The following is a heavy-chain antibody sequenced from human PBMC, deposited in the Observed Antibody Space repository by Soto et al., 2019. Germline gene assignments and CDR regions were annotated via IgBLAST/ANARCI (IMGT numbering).Heavy chain of an antibody. CDR2: INAGNGNT. V-gene: IGHV1-3*01. J-gene: IGHJ5*02. D-gene: IGHD3-10*01. CDR3: ARDRTRSSAFGGFDP. Sequence: GASVKVSCKASGYTFTSYAMHWVRQAPGQRLEWMGWINAGNGNTKYSQKFQGRVTINRDTSASTAYMELSSLRSEDTAVYYCARDRTRSSAFGGFDPWGQGTLVTVSS. CDR1: GYTFTSYA.